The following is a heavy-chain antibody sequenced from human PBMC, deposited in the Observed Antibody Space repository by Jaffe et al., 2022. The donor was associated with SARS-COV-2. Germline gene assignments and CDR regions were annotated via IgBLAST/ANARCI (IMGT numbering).Heavy chain of an antibody. Sequence: EVQLVESGGGLVQPGGSLRLSCAASGFTFASKSMNWVRQAPGKGLEWISYISSTGSIIYYADSVKGRFTISRDNAKSALYLQMDSLNDDDTAVYYCARLEVVEPTGDYWGQGTMVTVSS. J-gene: IGHJ4*02. D-gene: IGHD1-26*01. V-gene: IGHV3-48*02. CDR1: GFTFASKS. CDR2: ISSTGSII. CDR3: ARLEVVEPTGDY.